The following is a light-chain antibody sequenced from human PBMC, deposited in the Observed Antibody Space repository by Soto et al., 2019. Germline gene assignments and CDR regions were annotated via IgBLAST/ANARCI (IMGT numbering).Light chain of an antibody. Sequence: QSVLTQPASLSGSPGQLITISCIGTSSDVGGYRYVSWYQHHPDTAPKVIIYEVSSRPSGVSSRFSGSKSGNTAFLTISGLQPEDEADYYCSSYTKDAWVFGGGTELTVL. CDR1: SSDVGGYRY. CDR2: EVS. J-gene: IGLJ3*02. CDR3: SSYTKDAWV. V-gene: IGLV2-14*01.